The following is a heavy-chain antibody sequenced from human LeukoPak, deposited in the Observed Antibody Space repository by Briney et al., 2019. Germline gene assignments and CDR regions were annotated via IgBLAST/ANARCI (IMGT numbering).Heavy chain of an antibody. CDR2: ISGSGGGT. D-gene: IGHD3-22*01. CDR1: GFTFNSYG. V-gene: IGHV3-23*01. CDR3: ATTDYYDSSGYELALDY. J-gene: IGHJ4*02. Sequence: TGGSLRLSCAASGFTFNSYGMSWVRQAPGKGLGWVSTISGSGGGTYYADSVKGRFTVSRDNSKNTLYLQMNSLRAGDTAVYYCATTDYYDSSGYELALDYWGQGTLVTVSS.